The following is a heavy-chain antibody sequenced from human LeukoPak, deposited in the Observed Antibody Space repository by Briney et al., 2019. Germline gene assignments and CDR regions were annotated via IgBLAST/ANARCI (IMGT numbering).Heavy chain of an antibody. CDR2: IYPGDSDT. CDR3: ARLLGPYCSSTSCYEYFDY. D-gene: IGHD2-2*01. V-gene: IGHV5-51*01. J-gene: IGHJ4*02. Sequence: GESLKVSCKGSGYSFPSYWIGWVRQMPGKGLEWMGIIYPGDSDTRYSPSFQGQVTISADKSISTAYLQWSSLKASDTAMYYCARLLGPYCSSTSCYEYFDYWGQGTLVTVSS. CDR1: GYSFPSYW.